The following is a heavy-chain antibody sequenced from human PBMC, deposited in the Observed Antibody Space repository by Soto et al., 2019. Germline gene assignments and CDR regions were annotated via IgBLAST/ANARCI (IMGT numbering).Heavy chain of an antibody. J-gene: IGHJ4*02. CDR3: ARDRASLYSSTWYYFDW. V-gene: IGHV3-30-3*01. CDR1: GFTFSSYA. D-gene: IGHD6-13*01. Sequence: SCAASGFTFSSYAMHWVRQAPGKGLEWVAILSYDGNNKYYTDSVKGRFTISRDNSKKTLYLQMNSLRAEDTAVYYCARDRASLYSSTWYYFDWWGQGTLVTVSS. CDR2: LSYDGNNK.